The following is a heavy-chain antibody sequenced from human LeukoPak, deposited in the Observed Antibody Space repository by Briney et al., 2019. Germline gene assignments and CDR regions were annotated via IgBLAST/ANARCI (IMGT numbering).Heavy chain of an antibody. Sequence: ASVKVSCKASGGTFSSYAISWVRQAPGQGLEWMGGIIPIFGTANYAQKFQGRVTITTDESTSTAYMELSSLRSVDTAVYYCATHPQGYFDYWGQGTLVTVSS. CDR2: IIPIFGTA. V-gene: IGHV1-69*05. CDR3: ATHPQGYFDY. J-gene: IGHJ4*02. CDR1: GGTFSSYA.